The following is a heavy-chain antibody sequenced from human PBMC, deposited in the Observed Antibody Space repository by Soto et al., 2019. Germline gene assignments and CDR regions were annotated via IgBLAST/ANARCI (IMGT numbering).Heavy chain of an antibody. Sequence: GGSLRLSCAASGFTLSRYWMNWIRQAPGKGLEWVSYISSSGTIIYHADSVKGRFTISRDNAKNSLFLQMNSLRAEDTAVYYCARGKSIFYGMDVWGQGTTVTVSS. CDR1: GFTLSRYW. J-gene: IGHJ6*02. CDR2: ISSSGTII. CDR3: ARGKSIFYGMDV. V-gene: IGHV3-11*01. D-gene: IGHD2-15*01.